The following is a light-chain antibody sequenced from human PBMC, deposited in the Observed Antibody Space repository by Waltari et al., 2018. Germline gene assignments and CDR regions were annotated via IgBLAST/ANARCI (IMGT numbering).Light chain of an antibody. CDR3: FAYLGSDSWV. V-gene: IGLV2-8*01. CDR1: TIPSYNY. J-gene: IGLJ3*02. Sequence: QTALTQPPSAPGSPGQSVTISCTGATIPSYNYISWYKQHPGKPPKLNIHEVHKRPSGVPARFAGSKSGNTASLTVSGLQPEDESNYYCFAYLGSDSWVFGGGTKLTVL. CDR2: EVH.